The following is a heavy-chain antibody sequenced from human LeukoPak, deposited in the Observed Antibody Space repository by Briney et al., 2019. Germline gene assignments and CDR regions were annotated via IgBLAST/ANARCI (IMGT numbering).Heavy chain of an antibody. CDR1: GFTFSSYW. CDR2: INSDGSST. CDR3: ARRGLRGADDY. J-gene: IGHJ4*02. V-gene: IGHV3-74*01. D-gene: IGHD1-26*01. Sequence: GSLRLSCAASGFTFSSYWMHWVRQAPGKGLVWVSRINSDGSSTSYADSVKGRFTISRDNAKNTLYLQMNSLRAEDTAVYYCARRGLRGADDYWGQGTLVTVSS.